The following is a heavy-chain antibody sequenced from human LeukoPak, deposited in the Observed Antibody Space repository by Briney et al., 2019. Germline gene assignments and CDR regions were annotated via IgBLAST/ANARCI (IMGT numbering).Heavy chain of an antibody. CDR2: ISAYNGNT. D-gene: IGHD5-18*01. Sequence: ASVKVPCKASGYTFTSYGISWVRQAPGQGLEWMGWISAYNGNTNYAQKLQGRVTMTTDTSTGAAYMELRSLRSDDTAVYYCARDPAAMVTYYYYYMDVWGKGTTVTVSS. CDR3: ARDPAAMVTYYYYYMDV. J-gene: IGHJ6*03. V-gene: IGHV1-18*01. CDR1: GYTFTSYG.